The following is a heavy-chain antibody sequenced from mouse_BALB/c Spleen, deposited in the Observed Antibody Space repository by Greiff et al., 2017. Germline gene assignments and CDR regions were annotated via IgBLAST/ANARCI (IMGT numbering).Heavy chain of an antibody. Sequence: EVQLVESGGGLVKPGGSLKLSCAASGFTFSSYAMSWVRQSPEKRLEWVAEISSGGSYTYYPDTVTGRFTISRDNAKNTLYLEMSSLRSEDTAMYYCARAREGYSAIDYWGQGTSVTVSA. V-gene: IGHV5-9-4*01. J-gene: IGHJ4*01. CDR1: GFTFSSYA. CDR3: ARAREGYSAIDY. CDR2: ISSGGSYT.